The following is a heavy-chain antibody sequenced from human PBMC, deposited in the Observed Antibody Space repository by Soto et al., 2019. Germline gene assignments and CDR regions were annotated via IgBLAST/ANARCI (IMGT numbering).Heavy chain of an antibody. D-gene: IGHD2-2*03. V-gene: IGHV4-38-2*02. J-gene: IGHJ6*02. CDR2: IYHSGST. CDR3: ARDGYCSSTSCAAYYYYGMDV. CDR1: GYSISSGYY. Sequence: LSLTCAVSGYSISSGYYWGWIRQPPGKGLEWIGSIYHSGSTYYNPSLKSRVTISVDTSKNQFSLKLSSVTAADTAVYYCARDGYCSSTSCAAYYYYGMDVWGQGTTVTVSS.